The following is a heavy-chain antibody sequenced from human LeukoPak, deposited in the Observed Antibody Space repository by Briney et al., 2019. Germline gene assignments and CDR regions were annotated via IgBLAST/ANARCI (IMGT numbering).Heavy chain of an antibody. CDR3: ARDLGYGDPFDY. CDR1: SGSISSNY. J-gene: IGHJ4*02. D-gene: IGHD4-17*01. Sequence: SETLSLTCTVSSGSISSNYWNWIRQPPGKGLEWIGYIYYSGSTDYNPSLKSRVTISVDTSKNQFSLKLSSVTAADTAVYYCARDLGYGDPFDYWGQGTLVTVSS. V-gene: IGHV4-59*01. CDR2: IYYSGST.